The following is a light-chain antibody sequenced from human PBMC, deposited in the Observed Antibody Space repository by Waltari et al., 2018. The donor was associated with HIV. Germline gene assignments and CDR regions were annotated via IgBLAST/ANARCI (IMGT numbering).Light chain of an antibody. CDR3: SSYAGSNNQGV. CDR1: SSDVGGYNY. CDR2: EVS. Sequence: QSALTQPPSASGSPGQSVPISCTGTSSDVGGYNYVSWYQQHPGKAPKLMIYEVSKRPSGVPDRFAGSEAGNAASLTVSGLQAEDEADYYCSSYAGSNNQGVFGGGTKLTVL. J-gene: IGLJ3*02. V-gene: IGLV2-8*01.